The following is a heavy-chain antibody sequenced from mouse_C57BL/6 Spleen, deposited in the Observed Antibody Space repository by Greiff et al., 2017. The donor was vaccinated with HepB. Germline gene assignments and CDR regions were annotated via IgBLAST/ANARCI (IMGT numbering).Heavy chain of an antibody. Sequence: EVKLVESGGGLVKPGGSLKLSCAASGFTFSDYGMHWVRQAPEKGLEWVAYISSGSSTIYYADTVKGRFTISRDNAKNTLFLQMTSLRSEDTAMYYCARTHYYGSSYGDYWGQGTTLTVSS. CDR1: GFTFSDYG. CDR3: ARTHYYGSSYGDY. V-gene: IGHV5-17*01. CDR2: ISSGSSTI. J-gene: IGHJ2*01. D-gene: IGHD1-1*01.